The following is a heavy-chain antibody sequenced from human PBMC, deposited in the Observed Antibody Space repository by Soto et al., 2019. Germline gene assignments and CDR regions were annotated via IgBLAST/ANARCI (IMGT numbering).Heavy chain of an antibody. CDR3: ARDTGYDHDAFDI. V-gene: IGHV1-46*01. Sequence: GXSVKVSCKASGYTFITSYCTHWVRQAPGQGLEWMGIINPTGTMTKYSERFQGRLTMTRDTSTSTDYMELSTLTSEDTAVYFCARDTGYDHDAFDIWGQGPMVTVSS. J-gene: IGHJ3*02. D-gene: IGHD5-12*01. CDR1: GYTFITSYC. CDR2: INPTGTMT.